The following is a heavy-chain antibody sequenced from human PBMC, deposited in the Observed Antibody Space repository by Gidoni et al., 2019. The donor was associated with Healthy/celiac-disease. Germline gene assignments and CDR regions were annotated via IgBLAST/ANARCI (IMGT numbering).Heavy chain of an antibody. V-gene: IGHV3-30-3*01. CDR2: ISYDGSNK. CDR3: AREVGDTAQYYFDY. D-gene: IGHD5-18*01. J-gene: IGHJ4*02. CDR1: GFTFSSYA. Sequence: QVQLVESGGGVVQPGRSLRLSCAASGFTFSSYAMHWVRQAPGKGLEWVAVISYDGSNKYYADSVKGRFTISRDNSKNTLYLQMNSLRAEDTAVYYCAREVGDTAQYYFDYWGQGTLVTVSS.